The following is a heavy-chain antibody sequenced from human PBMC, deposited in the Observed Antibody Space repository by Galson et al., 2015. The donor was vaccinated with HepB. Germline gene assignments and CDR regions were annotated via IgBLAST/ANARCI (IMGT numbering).Heavy chain of an antibody. Sequence: SLRLSCAASGFTLHDFTMHWVRQRPGTSLEWVSLITWDGDVTYYANSVKGRFTISRDNKRDSLFLQMNSLRSDDTALYYCAKAGGWLGDYKLYGMDIWGQGTTVTVSS. CDR2: ITWDGDVT. CDR1: GFTLHDFT. CDR3: AKAGGWLGDYKLYGMDI. D-gene: IGHD6-19*01. J-gene: IGHJ6*02. V-gene: IGHV3-43*01.